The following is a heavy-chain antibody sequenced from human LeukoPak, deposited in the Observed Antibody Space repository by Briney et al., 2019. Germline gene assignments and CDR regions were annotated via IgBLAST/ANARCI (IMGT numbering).Heavy chain of an antibody. D-gene: IGHD3-16*01. CDR2: ISSGSTI. J-gene: IGHJ5*02. CDR3: ARGPFGRNWFDP. CDR1: GFTFSDYY. V-gene: IGHV3-11*04. Sequence: GGSLRLSCAASGFTFSDYYMSWIRQAPGKGLEWVSYISSGSTIYYADSVKGRFTISRDNAKNSLYLQMNSLRAEDTAVYYCARGPFGRNWFDPWGQGTLVTVSS.